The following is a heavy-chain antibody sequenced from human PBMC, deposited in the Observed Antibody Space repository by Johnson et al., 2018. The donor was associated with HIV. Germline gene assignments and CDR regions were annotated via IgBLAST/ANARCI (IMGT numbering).Heavy chain of an antibody. CDR3: ARGRTQFLEVGAFDI. CDR1: GFAFSSYA. J-gene: IGHJ3*02. Sequence: QVQLVESGGGVVQPGRSLRLSCVASGFAFSSYAVHWVRQAPGNGLEWVAVISYDGSNKYFADSVKGRFTISRDNSNNTLYLQMNSLRTEDTAVYYCARGRTQFLEVGAFDIWGQGTMVTVSS. CDR2: ISYDGSNK. D-gene: IGHD3-3*01. V-gene: IGHV3-30-3*01.